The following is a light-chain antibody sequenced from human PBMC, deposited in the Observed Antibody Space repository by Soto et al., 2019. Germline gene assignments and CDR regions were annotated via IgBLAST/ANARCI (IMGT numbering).Light chain of an antibody. CDR1: SSNIGAGYD. V-gene: IGLV1-40*01. CDR3: QSYGSSLSGWV. J-gene: IGLJ3*02. Sequence: QSVLTQPPSVSGAPGQRVTISCTGSSSNIGAGYDVHWYQQLPGTAPKLLIYGNSNRPSGVPDRFSGSKSGTSASLAITGLQAEDEADYYCQSYGSSLSGWVFGRGTKVTVL. CDR2: GNS.